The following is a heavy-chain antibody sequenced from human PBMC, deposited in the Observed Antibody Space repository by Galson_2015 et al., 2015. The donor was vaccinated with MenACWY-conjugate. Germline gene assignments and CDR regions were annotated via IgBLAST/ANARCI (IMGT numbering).Heavy chain of an antibody. CDR3: ARDFISSKDQPSPDY. Sequence: SLRLSCAASGFTFDDYGMNWVRQAPGKGLEWVSGINWNGGSTGYADSVKGRFTISRDNAKNSLYLQMNSLRAEDTALYYCARDFISSKDQPSPDYWGQGTLVTVSS. D-gene: IGHD6-13*01. J-gene: IGHJ4*02. V-gene: IGHV3-20*04. CDR2: INWNGGST. CDR1: GFTFDDYG.